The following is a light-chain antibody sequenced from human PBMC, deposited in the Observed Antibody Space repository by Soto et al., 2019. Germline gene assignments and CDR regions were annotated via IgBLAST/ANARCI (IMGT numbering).Light chain of an antibody. V-gene: IGKV3-20*01. CDR3: QQYGSSLLWT. CDR2: GAS. CDR1: QSVSSSY. Sequence: EIVLTQSPVTLSVSPGERVTLSCRASQSVSSSYLAWYQQKPGQTPRLLIYGASSRATGIPDRFSGSGSGTDFTLTISRLEPEDFAVYYCQQYGSSLLWTFGQGTKVDIK. J-gene: IGKJ1*01.